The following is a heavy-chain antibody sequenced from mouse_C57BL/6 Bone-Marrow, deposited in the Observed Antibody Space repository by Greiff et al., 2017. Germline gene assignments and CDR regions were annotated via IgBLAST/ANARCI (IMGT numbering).Heavy chain of an antibody. Sequence: VQLQQSGPGLVQPSQSLSITCTVSGFSLTSYGVHWVRQSPGKGLEWLGVIWSGGSTDYNAAFISRLSISKDNSKSQVFFKMNSLQADDTAIYYCARNRPTIVTAYYAMDYWGQGTSVTVSA. D-gene: IGHD2-5*01. CDR3: ARNRPTIVTAYYAMDY. CDR1: GFSLTSYG. J-gene: IGHJ4*01. V-gene: IGHV2-2*01. CDR2: IWSGGST.